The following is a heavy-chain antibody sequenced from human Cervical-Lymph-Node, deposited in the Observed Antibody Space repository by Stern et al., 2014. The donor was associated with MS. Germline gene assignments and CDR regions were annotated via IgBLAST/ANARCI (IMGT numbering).Heavy chain of an antibody. J-gene: IGHJ4*02. CDR2: VYYTGST. CDR1: GGSITSSSYY. V-gene: IGHV4-39*01. CDR3: VRPDIMGTIWN. D-gene: IGHD1-26*01. Sequence: VQLVESGPGLVKPSETLSITCTVSGGSITSSSYYWGWIRQPPGRGLEYIGTVYYTGSTFYDPSLKSRVTISVETSTKQVAPELPSVTAADTAVYYCVRPDIMGTIWNWGQGTLVTVSS.